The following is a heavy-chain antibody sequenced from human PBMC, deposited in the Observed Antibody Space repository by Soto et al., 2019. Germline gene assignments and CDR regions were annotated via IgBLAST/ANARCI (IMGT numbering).Heavy chain of an antibody. D-gene: IGHD5-12*01. CDR2: INPSGGRT. Sequence: QVQLVQSGAEVRKPGASVKVACKASGYTFTSNCVHWVRQAPGQGLEWMGVINPSGGRTSYAQKFQGRITLTTDTSASTVYMDLSSLRSEDTAMYYCSRDLGGGWLRYTCDHWGQGSLVTVSS. CDR1: GYTFTSNC. CDR3: SRDLGGGWLRYTCDH. V-gene: IGHV1-46*01. J-gene: IGHJ4*02.